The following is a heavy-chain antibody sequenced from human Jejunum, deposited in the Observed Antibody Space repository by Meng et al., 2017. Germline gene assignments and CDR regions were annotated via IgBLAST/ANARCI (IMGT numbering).Heavy chain of an antibody. CDR3: AKDGGPYRDFIGQSGRYDY. D-gene: IGHD1-26*01. J-gene: IGHJ4*02. CDR2: ISWNSGNI. CDR1: GFTFNDLA. V-gene: IGHV3-9*01. Sequence: SCGASGFTFNDLAMHWVRQAPGKGLEWVSGISWNSGNIAYADSVKGRFIISRDNAKNSLYLQMNSLRTEDTALYYCAKDGGPYRDFIGQSGRYDYWGQGTLVTVSS.